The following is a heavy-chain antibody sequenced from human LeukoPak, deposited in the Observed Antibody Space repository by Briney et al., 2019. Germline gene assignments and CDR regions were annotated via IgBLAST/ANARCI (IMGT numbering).Heavy chain of an antibody. CDR1: GGSISSYY. V-gene: IGHV4-59*01. CDR2: IYYSGST. Sequence: PSETLSLTCTVSGGSISSYYWSWIRQPPGKGLEWIGYIYYSGSTNYNPSLKSRDTISVDTSKNQFSLKLSSVTAADTAVYYCARGRIVEIGDAFDIWGQGTMVTVSS. D-gene: IGHD1-26*01. CDR3: ARGRIVEIGDAFDI. J-gene: IGHJ3*02.